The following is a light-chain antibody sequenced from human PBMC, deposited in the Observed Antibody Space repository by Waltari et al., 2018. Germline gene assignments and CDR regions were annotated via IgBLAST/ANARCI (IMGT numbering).Light chain of an antibody. V-gene: IGLV3-1*01. CDR1: KLGDTY. Sequence: SFDLTQPPSVSVSPRQTASITCSGEKLGDTYSSWYQHRPGQAPVLVIYQDTKRPSGIPERFSGSNSGNTATLTISGTQAMDEADYYCQAWDTRTAVFGGGTKLTVL. J-gene: IGLJ2*01. CDR3: QAWDTRTAV. CDR2: QDT.